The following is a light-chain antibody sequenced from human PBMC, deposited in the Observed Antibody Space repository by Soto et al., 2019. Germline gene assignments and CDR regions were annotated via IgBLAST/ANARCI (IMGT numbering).Light chain of an antibody. J-gene: IGKJ3*01. CDR3: QQTYRFPFT. V-gene: IGKV1-39*01. Sequence: DIQMTQSPSSLSAFVGDNVTMSCRASQNILTDLNWYQQNPGRAPKLLIFGASILQDGVPSRFSGIGSGTEFTLTITSLRPEDFATYFCQQTYRFPFTFGPGTEVDVK. CDR2: GAS. CDR1: QNILTD.